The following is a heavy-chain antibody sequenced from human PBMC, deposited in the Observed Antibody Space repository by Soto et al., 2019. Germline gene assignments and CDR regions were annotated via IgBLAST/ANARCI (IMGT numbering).Heavy chain of an antibody. CDR1: GDSTNGYF. CDR2: IYTNGGT. Sequence: PSETLSLTCTVSGDSTNGYFWSWTRQPAGKGLEWIGRIYTNGGTNYNPSLKSRVAMSIDASKNQLSLMLTSVTAADTAMYLCTRAERFPRSWFDPWGQGTQVTVSS. D-gene: IGHD3-10*01. CDR3: TRAERFPRSWFDP. V-gene: IGHV4-4*07. J-gene: IGHJ5*02.